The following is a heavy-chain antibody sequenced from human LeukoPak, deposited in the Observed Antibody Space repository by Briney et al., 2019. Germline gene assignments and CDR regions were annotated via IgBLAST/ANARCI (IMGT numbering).Heavy chain of an antibody. V-gene: IGHV4-59*08. CDR1: GGSISSDY. CDR3: ASLIPIAARLYDY. D-gene: IGHD6-6*01. CDR2: IHYSGIT. J-gene: IGHJ4*02. Sequence: PSETLSLTCTVSGGSISSDYWSWIRQPPGKGLEWIGYIHYSGITNYNPSLKSRVTISVDTSKNQFSLKLSSVTAADTAVYYCASLIPIAARLYDYWGQGTLVTVSS.